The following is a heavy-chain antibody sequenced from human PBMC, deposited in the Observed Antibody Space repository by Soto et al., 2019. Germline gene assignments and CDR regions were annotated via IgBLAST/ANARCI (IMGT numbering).Heavy chain of an antibody. V-gene: IGHV1-69*08. CDR2: IIPILGIA. Sequence: QVQLVQSGAEVKKPGSSVKVSCKASVGTFSSYTISWVRQAPGQGLEWMGRIIPILGIANYAQKFQGRVTITSDKSTSTAYKELNSLKYEDKAVYYCAREPSPVTMVRGVINPLDSWGQGTLVTVSS. J-gene: IGHJ4*02. D-gene: IGHD3-10*01. CDR3: AREPSPVTMVRGVINPLDS. CDR1: VGTFSSYT.